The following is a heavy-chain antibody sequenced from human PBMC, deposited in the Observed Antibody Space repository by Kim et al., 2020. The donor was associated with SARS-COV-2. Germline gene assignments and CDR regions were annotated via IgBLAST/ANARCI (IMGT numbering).Heavy chain of an antibody. V-gene: IGHV4-39*01. Sequence: SETLSLTCSVSGGSISSSDYYWCWIRQPPGKGLEWIATIYYSGNTYYNPSLKGRVTISVDTSKKQFSLRLSSVTAADAAVYYCARHLRNWYFDLWGRGTLVTVSS. CDR1: GGSISSSDYY. CDR2: IYYSGNT. J-gene: IGHJ2*01. CDR3: ARHLRNWYFDL.